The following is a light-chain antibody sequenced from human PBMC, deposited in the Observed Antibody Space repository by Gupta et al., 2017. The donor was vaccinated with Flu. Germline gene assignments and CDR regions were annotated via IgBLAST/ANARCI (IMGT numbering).Light chain of an antibody. V-gene: IGKV1-27*01. CDR1: QTISNY. Sequence: PSSLSVSVGDRVTITCRTSQTISNYLAWYQQKPGKAPKLLLYAASALPSGVPSRFSGSRYGTDFTLTISSLQPEDVATYYCQKYNSGPLPFGGGTKVEIK. CDR2: AAS. J-gene: IGKJ4*01. CDR3: QKYNSGPLP.